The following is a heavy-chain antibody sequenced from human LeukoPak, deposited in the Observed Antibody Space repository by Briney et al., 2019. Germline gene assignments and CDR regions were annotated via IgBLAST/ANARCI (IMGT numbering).Heavy chain of an antibody. V-gene: IGHV4-59*11. CDR3: ARKLTIFGVVTSNWFDP. CDR1: GGSISSHY. J-gene: IGHJ5*02. D-gene: IGHD3-3*01. Sequence: PSETLSLTCTVSGGSISSHYWSWIRQPPGKGLEWIGYIYYSGSTNYNPSLKSRVTISVDTSKNQFSLKLSSVTAADTAVYYCARKLTIFGVVTSNWFDPWGQGTLVTVSS. CDR2: IYYSGST.